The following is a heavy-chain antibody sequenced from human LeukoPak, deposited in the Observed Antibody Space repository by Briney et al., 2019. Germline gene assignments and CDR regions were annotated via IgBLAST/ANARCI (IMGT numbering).Heavy chain of an antibody. CDR3: TRDRSRAEDD. J-gene: IGHJ4*02. CDR1: GFTFIGHW. D-gene: IGHD1-14*01. Sequence: GGSLRLSCAASGFTFIGHWMSWVRQAPGKGLEWVANINQGGSDKYYVDSVKGRFTISRDNANNLLYLQMNSLRGEDTAVYYCTRDRSRAEDDWGQGTLVTVSS. CDR2: INQGGSDK. V-gene: IGHV3-7*01.